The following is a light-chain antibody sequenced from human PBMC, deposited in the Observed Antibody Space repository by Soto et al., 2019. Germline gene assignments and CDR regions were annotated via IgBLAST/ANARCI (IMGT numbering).Light chain of an antibody. CDR1: SSDVGSYNL. J-gene: IGLJ1*01. CDR3: CSYAGSITYV. Sequence: QSALTQPASASGSPGQSITISCTGTSSDVGSYNLVSWYQQHPGKAPKLMIYEGSKRPSGVSNRFSGSKSGNTASLTSSGLQAEDEADYYCCSYAGSITYVFGTGTKLTVL. V-gene: IGLV2-23*01. CDR2: EGS.